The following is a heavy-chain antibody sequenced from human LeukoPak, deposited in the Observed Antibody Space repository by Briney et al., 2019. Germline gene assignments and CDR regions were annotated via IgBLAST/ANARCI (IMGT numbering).Heavy chain of an antibody. Sequence: EASVKVSCKASGYTFTSYGISWVRQAPGQGLEWMGWISAYNGNTNYAQKLQGRVTMTTDTSTSTAYMELRSLRSDDTAVYYCARDCFYDYYDSSGDCDDAFGIWGQGTMVTVSS. CDR1: GYTFTSYG. V-gene: IGHV1-18*01. CDR2: ISAYNGNT. D-gene: IGHD3-22*01. CDR3: ARDCFYDYYDSSGDCDDAFGI. J-gene: IGHJ3*02.